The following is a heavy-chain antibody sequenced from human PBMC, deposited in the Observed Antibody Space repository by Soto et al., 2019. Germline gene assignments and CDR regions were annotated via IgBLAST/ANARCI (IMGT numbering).Heavy chain of an antibody. CDR3: ARSGRITIFGVVIMSYNYYYYYGMDV. CDR2: IIPIFGTA. V-gene: IGHV1-69*13. Sequence: SVKVSWKASGGTFSSYAISWVRQAPGQGLEWMGGIIPIFGTANYAQKFQGRVTITADESTSTAYMELSSLRSEDTAVYYCARSGRITIFGVVIMSYNYYYYYGMDVWGQGTTVTVSS. CDR1: GGTFSSYA. D-gene: IGHD3-3*01. J-gene: IGHJ6*02.